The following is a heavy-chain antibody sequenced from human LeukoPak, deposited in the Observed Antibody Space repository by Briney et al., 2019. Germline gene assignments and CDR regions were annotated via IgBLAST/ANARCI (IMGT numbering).Heavy chain of an antibody. V-gene: IGHV3-9*01. CDR2: ISWNSGSI. Sequence: QPGRSLRLSCAASGFTFDDYAMHWVRQAPGEGLEWVSGISWNSGSIGYADSVKGRFTISRDNSKNTLYLQMNSLRAEDTAVYYCAKDLPGITMIVVAHMPPVWGQGTLVTVSS. J-gene: IGHJ4*02. D-gene: IGHD3-22*01. CDR3: AKDLPGITMIVVAHMPPV. CDR1: GFTFDDYA.